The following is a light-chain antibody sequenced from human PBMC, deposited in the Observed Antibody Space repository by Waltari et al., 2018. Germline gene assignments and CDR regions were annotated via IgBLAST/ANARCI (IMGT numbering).Light chain of an antibody. Sequence: IMLTQPPGTLSLSPGERATLFCRASQSVSINSLAWYQQKPGHAPRLLISGASSRATGVPARFSGSGSGTDFTLTISRLEPEDFAVYYCHQYCSFPRTFGQGTKVEIK. CDR2: GAS. J-gene: IGKJ1*01. CDR1: QSVSINS. V-gene: IGKV3-20*01. CDR3: HQYCSFPRT.